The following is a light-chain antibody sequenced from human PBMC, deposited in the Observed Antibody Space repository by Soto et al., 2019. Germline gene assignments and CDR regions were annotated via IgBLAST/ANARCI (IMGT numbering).Light chain of an antibody. CDR3: QQYNSYSQGT. CDR1: QSISSW. V-gene: IGKV1-5*03. Sequence: DIQMTQSPSTLSASVGDRVTITCRASQSISSWLAWYQQKPGKAPKLLMYKASSLESGVPSRFSGSGSGTEFTLTISSLQPDDFATYYCQQYNSYSQGTFGQGTKVEIK. CDR2: KAS. J-gene: IGKJ1*01.